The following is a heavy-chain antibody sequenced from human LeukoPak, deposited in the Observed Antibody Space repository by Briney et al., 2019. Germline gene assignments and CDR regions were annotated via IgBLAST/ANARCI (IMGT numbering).Heavy chain of an antibody. CDR3: ARYSSGYRDAFDI. CDR1: GGSISSYY. V-gene: IGHV4-59*01. J-gene: IGHJ3*02. Sequence: PSETLSLTCTVSGGSISSYYWSWIRQPPGKGLDWIGYIHYSGSTNYNPSLKSRVTISVDTSKNQFSLKLSSVTAADAAVYYCARYSSGYRDAFDIWGQGTMVTVSS. D-gene: IGHD3-22*01. CDR2: IHYSGST.